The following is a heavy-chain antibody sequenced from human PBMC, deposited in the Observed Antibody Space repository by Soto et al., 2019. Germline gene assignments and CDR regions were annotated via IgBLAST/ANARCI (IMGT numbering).Heavy chain of an antibody. CDR2: VHHSGTT. V-gene: IGHV4-4*02. CDR3: ARYCNNSDCRNLYYFDY. CDR1: GGSVNTDYW. J-gene: IGHJ4*02. Sequence: PSETLSLTCAVSGGSVNTDYWWSWVRQPPGKGLEWIGEVHHSGTTNYIQSLTSRLTMSVDKSGNQVSLELTSVAAADTAVYYCARYCNNSDCRNLYYFDYWGLGTLVTVSS. D-gene: IGHD2-8*01.